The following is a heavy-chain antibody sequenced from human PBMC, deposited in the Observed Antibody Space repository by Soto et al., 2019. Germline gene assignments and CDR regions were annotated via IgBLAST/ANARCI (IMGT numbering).Heavy chain of an antibody. D-gene: IGHD3-22*01. CDR2: ISGSGGST. J-gene: IGHJ4*02. CDR3: AKSRYYDSSGYYYFDY. CDR1: GFTFSSYA. Sequence: GGSLRLSCAASGFTFSSYAMSWVRQAPGKGLEWVSAISGSGGSTYYADSVKGRFTISRDNSKNTLYLQMNSLRAEDTAVYYCAKSRYYDSSGYYYFDYWGKGTLVTVSS. V-gene: IGHV3-23*01.